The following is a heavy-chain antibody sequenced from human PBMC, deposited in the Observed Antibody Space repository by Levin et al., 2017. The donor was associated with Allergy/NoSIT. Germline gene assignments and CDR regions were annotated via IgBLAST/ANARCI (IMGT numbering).Heavy chain of an antibody. CDR2: ISYDGSNK. Sequence: PGGSLRLSCAASGFTFSSYGMHWVRQAPGKGLEWVAVISYDGSNKYYADSVKGRFTISRDNSKNTLYLQMNSLRAEDTAVYYCAKDPPYSSSWYGESPLDVWGQGTTVTVSS. CDR1: GFTFSSYG. V-gene: IGHV3-30*18. J-gene: IGHJ6*02. D-gene: IGHD6-13*01. CDR3: AKDPPYSSSWYGESPLDV.